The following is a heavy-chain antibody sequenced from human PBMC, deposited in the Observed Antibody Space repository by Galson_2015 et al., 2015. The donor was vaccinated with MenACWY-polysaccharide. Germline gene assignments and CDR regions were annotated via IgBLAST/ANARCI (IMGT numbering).Heavy chain of an antibody. CDR2: ISYDGSNK. CDR1: GFTFSSYA. CDR3: ARDGVFWSCTDAFDI. J-gene: IGHJ3*02. Sequence: SLRLSCAASGFTFSSYAMHWVRQAPGKGLEWVAVISYDGSNKYYADSVKGRFTISRDNSKNTLYLQMNSLRAEDTAVYYCARDGVFWSCTDAFDISGHGTMVTVSS. D-gene: IGHD3-3*01. V-gene: IGHV3-30-3*01.